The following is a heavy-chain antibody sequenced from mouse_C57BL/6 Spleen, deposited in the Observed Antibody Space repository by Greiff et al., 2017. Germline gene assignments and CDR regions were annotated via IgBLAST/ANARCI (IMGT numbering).Heavy chain of an antibody. J-gene: IGHJ4*01. V-gene: IGHV3-3*01. Sequence: FPGNKLEYIGYTFYSGITYYNPSLESRTYITRDTSKNQFSLKLSSVTTEDTATYYCARDRGYAMDYWGQGTSVTVSS. CDR3: ARDRGYAMDY. CDR2: TFYSGIT. D-gene: IGHD3-1*01.